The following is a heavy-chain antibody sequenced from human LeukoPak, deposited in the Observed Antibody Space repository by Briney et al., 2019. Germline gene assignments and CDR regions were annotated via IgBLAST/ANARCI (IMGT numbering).Heavy chain of an antibody. J-gene: IGHJ5*02. CDR3: ARDFAAPMITFGGVIVSP. CDR2: ISSSSSTI. D-gene: IGHD3-16*02. CDR1: GFTFSSYS. Sequence: GGSLRLSCAASGFTFSSYSMNWVRQAPGKGLEWVSYISSSSSTIYYADSVKGRFTISRDNAKNSLYLQMNSLRAEDTAVYYCARDFAAPMITFGGVIVSPWGQGTLVTVSS. V-gene: IGHV3-48*01.